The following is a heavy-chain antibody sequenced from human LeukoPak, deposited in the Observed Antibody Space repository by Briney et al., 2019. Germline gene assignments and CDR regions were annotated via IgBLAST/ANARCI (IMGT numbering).Heavy chain of an antibody. Sequence: ASIEGFWQAFCYHLTRFDIKWVGQANGQRGVWMGWMEPNSGNTGYAQKFQGRVTMTRNTSISTAYMELSSLRSEDTAVYYCARGRPKERGSYAPYYFDYWGQGTLVTVSS. D-gene: IGHD1-26*01. V-gene: IGHV1-8*01. CDR3: ARGRPKERGSYAPYYFDY. CDR2: MEPNSGNT. J-gene: IGHJ4*02. CDR1: CYHLTRFD.